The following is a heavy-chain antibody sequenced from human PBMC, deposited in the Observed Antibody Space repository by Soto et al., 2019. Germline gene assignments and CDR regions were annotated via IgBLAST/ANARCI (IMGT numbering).Heavy chain of an antibody. CDR1: GGTFTSYS. V-gene: IGHV1-69*04. D-gene: IGHD3-16*01. Sequence: SGKVSCKASGGTFTSYSICWVRQAPGQGLEWMGRIIPILGIANYAQKFQGRVTITADKSTSTAYMELSSLRSEDTAVYYCERGGMIAFGGVTSDAFDISGQGTMVTVSS. CDR2: IIPILGIA. CDR3: ERGGMIAFGGVTSDAFDI. J-gene: IGHJ3*02.